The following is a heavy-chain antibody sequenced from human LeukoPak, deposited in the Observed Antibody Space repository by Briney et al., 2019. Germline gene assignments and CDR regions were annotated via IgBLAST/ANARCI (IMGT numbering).Heavy chain of an antibody. V-gene: IGHV3-7*01. CDR3: GRFGYVSAVDT. CDR1: GFAFSSYW. J-gene: IGHJ5*02. Sequence: GGSLRLSCGASGFAFSSYWMTWLRQAPGKGLEFVANIEPAGSATYYADSVKGRLNISRDNTKNLLYLQMNSLTAEDSAVYHCGRFGYVSAVDTWGQGALVTVSS. CDR2: IEPAGSAT. D-gene: IGHD2-15*01.